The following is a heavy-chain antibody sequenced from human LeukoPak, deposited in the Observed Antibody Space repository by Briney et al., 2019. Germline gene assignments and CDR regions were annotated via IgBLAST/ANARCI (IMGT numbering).Heavy chain of an antibody. CDR1: GYDFSTHW. V-gene: IGHV5-10-1*01. Sequence: GESLRISCKGSGYDFSTHWISWVRQMPGEGLEWMGRIDPSASYINYSPSFQGHVSISADKSIDTVYLQWNSLKASDTAMYYCARRVGNYANFDYWGQGTLVIVSS. D-gene: IGHD1-26*01. J-gene: IGHJ4*02. CDR2: IDPSASYI. CDR3: ARRVGNYANFDY.